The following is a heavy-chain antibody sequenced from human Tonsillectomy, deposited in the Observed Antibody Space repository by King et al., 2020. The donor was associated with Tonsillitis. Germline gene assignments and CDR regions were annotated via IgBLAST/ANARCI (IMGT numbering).Heavy chain of an antibody. V-gene: IGHV3-23*04. D-gene: IGHD6-19*01. J-gene: IGHJ4*02. CDR1: GFTFSSYA. CDR2: MSGSGVST. CDR3: AKDLVAGGGFYYFDY. Sequence: VQLVESGGGLVQPGGSLRLSCASSGFTFSSYAMSWVRQAPGKGLDWVSAMSGSGVSTYYADTVKGRFTISRDNSKNTLYVQMNSLRAEDTAVYYCAKDLVAGGGFYYFDYWGQGTLVTVSS.